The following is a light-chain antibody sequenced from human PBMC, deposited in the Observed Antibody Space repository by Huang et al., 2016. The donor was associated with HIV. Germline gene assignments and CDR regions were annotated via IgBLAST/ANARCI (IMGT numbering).Light chain of an antibody. CDR3: MQGKEVPRT. J-gene: IGKJ1*01. CDR1: QSLLHSDGRTY. CDR2: DAS. Sequence: IVLTQTPLSLSVTPGQPASISCKSSQSLLHSDGRTYLSWYFQRPGQSPHLLIFDASRRFSGQPDRFSGSGAGTDFTLKISRVEADDVGIYYCMQGKEVPRTFGQGTKVDIK. V-gene: IGKV2-29*03.